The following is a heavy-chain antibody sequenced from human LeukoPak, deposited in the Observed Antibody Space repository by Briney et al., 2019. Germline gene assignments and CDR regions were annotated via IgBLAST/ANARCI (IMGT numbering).Heavy chain of an antibody. CDR2: INPNSGGT. D-gene: IGHD3-10*01. CDR1: GYTFTGYY. V-gene: IGHV1-2*06. Sequence: ASVKVSCKASGYTFTGYYMHWVRQAPGQGLEWMGRINPNSGGTNSAQKFQGRVTMTSDTSINTAYMELSRLRSDDTAVYYCARVDYYGSGSYYFDYWGQGTLVTVYS. CDR3: ARVDYYGSGSYYFDY. J-gene: IGHJ4*02.